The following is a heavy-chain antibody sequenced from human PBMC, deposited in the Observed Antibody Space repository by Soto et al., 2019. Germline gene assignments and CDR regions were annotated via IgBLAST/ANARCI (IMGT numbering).Heavy chain of an antibody. J-gene: IGHJ4*01. CDR1: GFTFSSYA. Sequence: LRLSCTASGFTFSSYAMSWVRQAPGKELEWVSTISGNSGKTNYAESVKGRFSISRDNSKNTVHLQLDSLRAEDTAVYFCAKLGFVLMELYYFHQWGHGTLVTVS. V-gene: IGHV3-23*01. CDR3: AKLGFVLMELYYFHQ. D-gene: IGHD2-8*01. CDR2: ISGNSGKT.